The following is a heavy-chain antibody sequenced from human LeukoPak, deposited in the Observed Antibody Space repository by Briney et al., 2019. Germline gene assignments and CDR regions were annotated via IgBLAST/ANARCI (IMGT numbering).Heavy chain of an antibody. D-gene: IGHD2-2*01. J-gene: IGHJ4*02. V-gene: IGHV3-9*01. CDR1: GFTFDDYA. CDR3: AKDSLRYCSSTSCYQFDY. CDR2: ISWNSGSI. Sequence: GGSLRLSCAASGFTFDDYAMHWVRQAPGKGMEWVSGISWNSGSIVYADSVKGRFTISRDNAKNSLYLQMNSLRAEDTALYYCAKDSLRYCSSTSCYQFDYWGQGTLVTVSS.